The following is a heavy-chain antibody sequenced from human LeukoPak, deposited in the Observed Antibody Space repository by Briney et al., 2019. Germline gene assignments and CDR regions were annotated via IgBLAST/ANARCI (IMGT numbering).Heavy chain of an antibody. V-gene: IGHV3-53*01. J-gene: IGHJ4*02. D-gene: IGHD3-16*01. Sequence: GGSLRLSCAASGFTVSSNYMSWVRQAPGKGLEWVSVIYSGGSTYYADSVKGRFTISRDNSKNTLYLQMNSLRAEDTAVYYCATADYVWGSYPLHWGQGTLVTVSS. CDR3: ATADYVWGSYPLH. CDR1: GFTVSSNY. CDR2: IYSGGST.